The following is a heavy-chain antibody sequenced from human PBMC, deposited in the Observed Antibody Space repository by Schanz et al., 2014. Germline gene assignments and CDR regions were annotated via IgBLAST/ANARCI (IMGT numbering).Heavy chain of an antibody. D-gene: IGHD6-6*01. V-gene: IGHV3-74*03. J-gene: IGHJ6*02. Sequence: EVRLVESGGGLVQSGGSLRLSCAASGFTFSSYWMHWVRQAPGKGLVWVSRINSDDTTKTYADSVKGRFTISRDNGEDTTNLQMNSLRVQDTAVYYFAKIWKGPPIEVRPGWSDGMDVWGQGTTVTVSS. CDR1: GFTFSSYW. CDR3: AKIWKGPPIEVRPGWSDGMDV. CDR2: INSDDTTK.